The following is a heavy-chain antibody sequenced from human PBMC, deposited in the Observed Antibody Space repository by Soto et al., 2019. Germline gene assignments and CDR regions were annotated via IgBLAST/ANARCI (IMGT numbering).Heavy chain of an antibody. CDR1: GFTFSNAW. Sequence: GGSLRLSCAASGFTFSNAWMSWVRQAPGKGLEWVGRIKSKTDGGTTDYAAPVKGRFTISRDDSKNTLYLQMNSLKTEDTAVYYCTTGITLPLWFGEWKCYGMDVWGQGTTFTVSS. CDR2: IKSKTDGGTT. V-gene: IGHV3-15*01. D-gene: IGHD3-10*01. CDR3: TTGITLPLWFGEWKCYGMDV. J-gene: IGHJ6*02.